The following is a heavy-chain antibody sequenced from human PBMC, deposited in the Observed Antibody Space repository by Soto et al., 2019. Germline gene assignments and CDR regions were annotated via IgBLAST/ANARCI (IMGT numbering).Heavy chain of an antibody. CDR1: GGSISSSY. D-gene: IGHD5-12*01. CDR2: IYDSGST. J-gene: IGHJ5*02. Sequence: SETLSLTCTVSGGSISSSYWSWIRQPPGKGLEWIGYIYDSGSTYYNSSLKSRVTMSVDTSKNQFSMKLSSVTAADTAVYYCAKDRGRGYDWFAPWGQGTLVTVPS. CDR3: AKDRGRGYDWFAP. V-gene: IGHV4-59*12.